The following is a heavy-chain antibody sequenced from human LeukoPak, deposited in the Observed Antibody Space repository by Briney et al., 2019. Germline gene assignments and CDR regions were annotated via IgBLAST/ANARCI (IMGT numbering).Heavy chain of an antibody. CDR2: ISGSGGST. J-gene: IGHJ4*02. V-gene: IGHV3-23*01. D-gene: IGHD1-26*01. Sequence: GGSLRLSCAASGFTFSGYAMSWVRQAPGKGLEWVSGISGSGGSTYYADSVKGRFTISRDNSKNTLYLQMNSLRAEDTAVYYCAREGSGSSHFDYWGQGTLVTVSS. CDR1: GFTFSGYA. CDR3: AREGSGSSHFDY.